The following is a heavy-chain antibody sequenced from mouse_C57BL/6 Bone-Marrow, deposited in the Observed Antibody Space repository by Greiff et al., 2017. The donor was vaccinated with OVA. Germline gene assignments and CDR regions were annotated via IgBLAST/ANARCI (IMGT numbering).Heavy chain of an antibody. CDR1: GFTFSSYG. J-gene: IGHJ1*03. D-gene: IGHD2-13*01. CDR3: ARHDCDWYFDV. Sequence: EVQGVESGGDLVKPGGSLKLSCAASGFTFSSYGMSWVRQTPDKRLEWVATISSGGSYTYYPDSVKGRFTISRDNAKNTLYLQMSSLKSEDTAMYYCARHDCDWYFDVWGTGTTVTVSS. CDR2: ISSGGSYT. V-gene: IGHV5-6*01.